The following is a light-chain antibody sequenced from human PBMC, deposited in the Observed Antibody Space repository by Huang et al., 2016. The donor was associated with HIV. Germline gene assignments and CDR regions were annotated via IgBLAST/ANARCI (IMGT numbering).Light chain of an antibody. Sequence: EIVMTQSPATLSVSPGERATLSGRSRQSASSNLAGYQQKPGQAPRRFIYGASTRATGIPARFSGSGSGTEFTLTISSLQSEDFAVYYCQQYNNWPETFGQGTKVEIK. CDR3: QQYNNWPET. CDR1: QSASSN. V-gene: IGKV3-15*01. J-gene: IGKJ1*01. CDR2: GAS.